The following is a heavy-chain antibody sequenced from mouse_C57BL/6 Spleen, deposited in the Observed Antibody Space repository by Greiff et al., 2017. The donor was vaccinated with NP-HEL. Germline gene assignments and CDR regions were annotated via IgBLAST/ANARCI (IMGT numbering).Heavy chain of an antibody. V-gene: IGHV1-53*01. CDR3: ARGNYYGTTYFDV. Sequence: VQLQQPGTELVKPGASVKLSCKASGYTFTSYWMHWVKQRPGQGLEWIGNINPSNGGTNYNEKFKSKATLTVDKSSSTAYMQLSSLTSEDSAVYYCARGNYYGTTYFDVWGTGTTVTVSS. CDR2: INPSNGGT. CDR1: GYTFTSYW. D-gene: IGHD1-1*01. J-gene: IGHJ1*03.